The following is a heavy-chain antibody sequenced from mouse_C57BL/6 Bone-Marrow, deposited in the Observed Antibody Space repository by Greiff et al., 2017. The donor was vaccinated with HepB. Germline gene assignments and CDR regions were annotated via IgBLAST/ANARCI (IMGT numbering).Heavy chain of an antibody. Sequence: VKLMESGPGLVQPSQSLSITCTVSGFSLTSYGVHWVRQSPGKGLEWLGVIWRGGSTDYNAAFMSRLSITKDNSKSQVFFNMNSLQADDTAIYYCATMISWFAYWGQGTLVTVSA. CDR1: GFSLTSYG. D-gene: IGHD2-4*01. CDR3: ATMISWFAY. CDR2: IWRGGST. J-gene: IGHJ3*01. V-gene: IGHV2-5*01.